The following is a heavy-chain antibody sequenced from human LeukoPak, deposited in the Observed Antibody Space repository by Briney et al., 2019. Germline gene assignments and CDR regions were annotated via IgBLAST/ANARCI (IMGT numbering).Heavy chain of an antibody. CDR3: AKDIRSGPTIVVDHSGVCAFDI. V-gene: IGHV3-9*01. Sequence: GRSLRLSCAASGFTFDDYAMHWVRQAPGKGLEWVSGISWNSGSIGYADSVKGRFTISRDNAKNSLYLQMNSLRAEDTALYYCAKDIRSGPTIVVDHSGVCAFDIWGQGTMVTVSS. D-gene: IGHD3-22*01. CDR2: ISWNSGSI. CDR1: GFTFDDYA. J-gene: IGHJ3*02.